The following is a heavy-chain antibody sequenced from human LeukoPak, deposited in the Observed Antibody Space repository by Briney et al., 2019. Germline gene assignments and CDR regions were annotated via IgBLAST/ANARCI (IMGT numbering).Heavy chain of an antibody. CDR3: AREEYSNYDFGY. CDR1: GYTFSSFG. D-gene: IGHD4-11*01. CDR2: ISAYNGDT. J-gene: IGHJ4*02. Sequence: ASVKVSCKASGYTFSSFGLSWARHAPGQGLEWMGWISAYNGDTIYAQKVQGRVTMTTDTSTSTAYMELRSLRSDDTAVYYCAREEYSNYDFGYWGQGTLVTVSS. V-gene: IGHV1-18*01.